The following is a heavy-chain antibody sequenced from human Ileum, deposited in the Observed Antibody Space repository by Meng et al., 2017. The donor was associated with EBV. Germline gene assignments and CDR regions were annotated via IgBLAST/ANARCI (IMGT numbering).Heavy chain of an antibody. CDR1: GYIFSIHA. J-gene: IGHJ4*02. CDR2: ISTYNGDT. CDR3: ARDPSNSAGRRTYFDY. Sequence: QVPLGQSGAEGKKPGASVKVSCKTSGYIFSIHAISWLRQAPGQGLEWMGWISTYNGDTNYEQKLQDRVTITTDTSTSTAYMELRSLRSDDTAMYYCARDPSNSAGRRTYFDYWGQGTLVTVSS. D-gene: IGHD3-10*01. V-gene: IGHV1-18*01.